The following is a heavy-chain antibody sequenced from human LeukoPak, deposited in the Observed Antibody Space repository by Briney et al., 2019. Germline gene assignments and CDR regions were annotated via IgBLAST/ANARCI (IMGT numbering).Heavy chain of an antibody. CDR3: ARDPSPLRYFDWLLSPYFDY. Sequence: GGSLRLSCAASGFTFSNYWMHWVRQAPGKGLVWVSLIHSDGGTTNYADSVKGRFTISRDNSKNTLYLQMNSLRAEDTAVYYCARDPSPLRYFDWLLSPYFDYWGQGTLVTVSS. CDR1: GFTFSNYW. V-gene: IGHV3-74*01. D-gene: IGHD3-9*01. CDR2: IHSDGGTT. J-gene: IGHJ4*02.